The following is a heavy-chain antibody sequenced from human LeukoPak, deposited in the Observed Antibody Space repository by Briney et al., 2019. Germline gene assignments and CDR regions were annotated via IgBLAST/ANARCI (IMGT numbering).Heavy chain of an antibody. V-gene: IGHV3-7*01. J-gene: IGHJ4*02. Sequence: GGSLRLSCAASGFTFSSYWMSSVRQAPGKGLERVANIKEDGSEKYYVDSVKGRFTISRDNAKNSLYLQVNSLRAEDTAVYYCARLGYPWYFDYWGQGTLVTVSS. CDR2: IKEDGSEK. D-gene: IGHD2-15*01. CDR1: GFTFSSYW. CDR3: ARLGYPWYFDY.